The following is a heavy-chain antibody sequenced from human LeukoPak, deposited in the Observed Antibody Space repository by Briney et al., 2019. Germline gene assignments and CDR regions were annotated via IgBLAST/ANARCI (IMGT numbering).Heavy chain of an antibody. D-gene: IGHD6-6*01. V-gene: IGHV4-59*11. J-gene: IGHJ4*02. CDR2: IYYSGST. Sequence: PSETLSLTCTVSGGSISSHYWSWIRQPPGKGLEWIGYIYYSGSTNYNPSLKSRVTISVDTSKNQFSLKLSSVTAADTAVYYCARFRSGSSRKYYFDYWGQGTLVTVSS. CDR3: ARFRSGSSRKYYFDY. CDR1: GGSISSHY.